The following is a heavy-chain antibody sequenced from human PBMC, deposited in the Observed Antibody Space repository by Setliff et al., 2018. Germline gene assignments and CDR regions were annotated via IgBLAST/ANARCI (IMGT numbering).Heavy chain of an antibody. CDR1: GASTSTYY. D-gene: IGHD1-26*01. CDR3: ARHLGPWDPVDF. Sequence: SETLSLTCTVSGASTSTYYWSWIRQTPGKGLEWVGYIFSGGITKFNPPLKSRVTISVDTSRNQFSLRLISVTAADTAIYYCARHLGPWDPVDFWGQGILVTVSS. CDR2: IFSGGIT. J-gene: IGHJ4*02. V-gene: IGHV4-59*08.